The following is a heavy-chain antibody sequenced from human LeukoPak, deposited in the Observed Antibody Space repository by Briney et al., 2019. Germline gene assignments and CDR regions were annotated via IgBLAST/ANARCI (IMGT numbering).Heavy chain of an antibody. J-gene: IGHJ4*02. CDR1: GGSISSSSYY. V-gene: IGHV4-39*01. CDR2: IYYRGST. Sequence: SETLSLTCTVSGGSISSSSYYWGWIRQPPGKGLEWIGSIYYRGSTYYNPSLKSRVTISVDTSKNQFSLKLSSVTAADTAVYYCARQDYGDEFFDYWGQGTLVTVSS. CDR3: ARQDYGDEFFDY. D-gene: IGHD4-17*01.